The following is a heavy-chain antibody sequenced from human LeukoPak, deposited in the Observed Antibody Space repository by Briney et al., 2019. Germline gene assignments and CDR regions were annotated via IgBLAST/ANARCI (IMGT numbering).Heavy chain of an antibody. CDR3: ARVRVTVTTLDY. Sequence: PGGSLRLSCAASGFTFSSYEVNWVRQAPGKGLEWVSYISSSGSTMYYADSVKGRFTVSRDNAKNLLFLQMNSLRAEDTAVYYCARVRVTVTTLDYWGQGALVTVSS. CDR1: GFTFSSYE. J-gene: IGHJ4*02. V-gene: IGHV3-48*03. CDR2: ISSSGSTM. D-gene: IGHD4-17*01.